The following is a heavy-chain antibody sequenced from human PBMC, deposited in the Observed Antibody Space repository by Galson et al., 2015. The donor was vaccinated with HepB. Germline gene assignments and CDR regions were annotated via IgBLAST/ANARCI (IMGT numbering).Heavy chain of an antibody. Sequence: MHWVRQAPGKGLEWVAVISYDGSNKYYADSVKGRFTISRDNSKNTLYLQMNSLRAEDTAVYYCARPMVRGARGGAFDYWGQGTLVTVSS. D-gene: IGHD3-10*01. J-gene: IGHJ4*02. CDR3: ARPMVRGARGGAFDY. V-gene: IGHV3-30*04. CDR2: ISYDGSNK.